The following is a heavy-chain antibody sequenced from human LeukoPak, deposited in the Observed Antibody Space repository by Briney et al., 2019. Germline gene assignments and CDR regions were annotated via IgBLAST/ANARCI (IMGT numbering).Heavy chain of an antibody. D-gene: IGHD1-14*01. V-gene: IGHV3-30-3*01. CDR3: VRERRDSLVHTGAFAF. Sequence: GGSLRLSCAASGFTFTNHIMHWVRQAPGKGLEWVASIATDGSQTFYRGSGNGRFTISRDNSENNLYLQMNSLRAEDTAVYFCVRERRDSLVHTGAFAFWGQGTMLSVSS. J-gene: IGHJ3*01. CDR2: IATDGSQT. CDR1: GFTFTNHI.